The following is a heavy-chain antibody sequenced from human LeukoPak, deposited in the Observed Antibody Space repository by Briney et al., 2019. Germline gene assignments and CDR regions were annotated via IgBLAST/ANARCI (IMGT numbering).Heavy chain of an antibody. CDR2: INPSFNPGVDVT. D-gene: IGHD1-26*01. Sequence: ASVSVSCTASGYTFSSYHIHWVRQAPGQGLEWMGKINPSFNPGVDVTSYAQKFQGRVTMTRDISTNTVYMELSSLTSEDTAVYYCARAWESIAGYYFDYWGQGTLVTVSS. V-gene: IGHV1-46*01. J-gene: IGHJ4*02. CDR1: GYTFSSYH. CDR3: ARAWESIAGYYFDY.